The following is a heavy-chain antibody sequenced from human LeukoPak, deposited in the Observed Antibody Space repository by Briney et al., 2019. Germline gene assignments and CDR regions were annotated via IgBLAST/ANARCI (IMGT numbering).Heavy chain of an antibody. CDR2: IYTSGST. V-gene: IGHV4-4*07. J-gene: IGHJ4*02. Sequence: SETLSLTCTVSGGSISSYYWSWIRQPAGKGLEWIGRIYTSGSTDYNPSLKSRITLSVGTSKNQFSLKLSSVTAADTAVYYCAGVSSGWYNEFWGQGTLVTVSS. CDR3: AGVSSGWYNEF. CDR1: GGSISSYY. D-gene: IGHD6-19*01.